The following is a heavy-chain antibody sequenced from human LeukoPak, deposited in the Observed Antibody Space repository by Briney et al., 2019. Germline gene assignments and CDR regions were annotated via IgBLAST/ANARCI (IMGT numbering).Heavy chain of an antibody. CDR3: AKNPRSAPGY. J-gene: IGHJ4*02. CDR1: GLSLSDYP. V-gene: IGHV3-30-3*02. CDR2: ITYDGAFDGGKA. Sequence: GGSLRLSCAASGLSLSDYPMHWVRQAPGKGLEWVTLITYDGAFDGGKAYYADSVKGRFTISRDNSKNMLFLQMNSLRAEDTALYYCAKNPRSAPGYWGQGTPVTVSA.